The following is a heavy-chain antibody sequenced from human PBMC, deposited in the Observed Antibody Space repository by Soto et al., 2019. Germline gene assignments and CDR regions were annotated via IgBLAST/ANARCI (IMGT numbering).Heavy chain of an antibody. D-gene: IGHD5-18*01. Sequence: SVKVSCKASGGTFSSCAISWVRQAPGQGLEWMGGIIPIFGTANYAQKFQGRVTITADESTSTAYMELSSLRSEDTAVYYCARDKGDTAMGNFDYWGQGTLVTVSS. CDR2: IIPIFGTA. CDR1: GGTFSSCA. J-gene: IGHJ4*02. V-gene: IGHV1-69*13. CDR3: ARDKGDTAMGNFDY.